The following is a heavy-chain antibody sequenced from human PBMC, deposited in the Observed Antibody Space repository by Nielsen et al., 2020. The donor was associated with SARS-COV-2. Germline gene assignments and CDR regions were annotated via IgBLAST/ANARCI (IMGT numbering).Heavy chain of an antibody. CDR3: ARGDALGWFDP. V-gene: IGHV3-20*04. J-gene: IGHJ5*02. Sequence: GESLKISCAASGFTFDDYGMSWVRQAPGKGLEWVSGINWNGGSTGYADSVKGRFTISRENAKNSLYLQMNSLRAGDTAVYYCARGDALGWFDPWGQGTLVTVSS. CDR1: GFTFDDYG. CDR2: INWNGGST.